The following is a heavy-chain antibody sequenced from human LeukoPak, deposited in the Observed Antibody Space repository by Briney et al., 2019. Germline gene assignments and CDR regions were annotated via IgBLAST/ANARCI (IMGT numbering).Heavy chain of an antibody. CDR1: GVSINDYY. CDR3: AGVFSGRRPFEI. V-gene: IGHV4-59*03. D-gene: IGHD3-10*01. Sequence: SETLSLTFTVSGVSINDYYWNWLRQPPWKGLEWIGYIYNRWATNSNPSLNMRGTISMNTARKQFSLRLRSVPAAATAVYYCAGVFSGRRPFEIWGQGTLVTVSS. CDR2: IYNRWAT. J-gene: IGHJ4*02.